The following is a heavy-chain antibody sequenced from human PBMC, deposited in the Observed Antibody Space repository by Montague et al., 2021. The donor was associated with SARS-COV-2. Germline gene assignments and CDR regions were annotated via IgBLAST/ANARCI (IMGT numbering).Heavy chain of an antibody. D-gene: IGHD3-10*01. J-gene: IGHJ4*02. V-gene: IGHV4-59*01. CDR3: AREISGPDYFDY. CDR2: IYYSGST. CDR1: GGSISSSY. Sequence: SETLSLTCTVSGGSISSSYWNWIRQPPGRGLEWIGYIYYSGSTNYNPSLESRVTISADTSKNHFSLKLRSVTAADTAVYYCAREISGPDYFDYWGQGTLVTVSS.